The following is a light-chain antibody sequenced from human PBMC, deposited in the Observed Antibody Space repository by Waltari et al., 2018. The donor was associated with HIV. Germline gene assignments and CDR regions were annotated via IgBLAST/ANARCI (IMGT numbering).Light chain of an antibody. CDR3: EAWDDTLNGFV. J-gene: IGLJ1*01. V-gene: IGLV1-44*01. Sequence: QSVLTQPPSASGTPGQRVTISCSGSSSNIGKNSVHWYQQLPGAAPKVLIYINSPRPSGVPDRFSGSKSGTSAALAISGLHSEDEADYYCEAWDDTLNGFVFGTGTRVTVL. CDR1: SSNIGKNS. CDR2: INS.